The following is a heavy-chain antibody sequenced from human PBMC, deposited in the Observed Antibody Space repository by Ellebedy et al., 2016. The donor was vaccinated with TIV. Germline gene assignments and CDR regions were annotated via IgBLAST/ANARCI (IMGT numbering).Heavy chain of an antibody. V-gene: IGHV3-48*01. D-gene: IGHD2-2*01. Sequence: GESLKISCAASGFTFSSYSMNWVRKAPGKGLEWVSYISSSISTIYYADSVKGRFTISRDNAKHSLYLQMNSLRAEDTAVYYCARVIVVVPAAILYMDVWGKGTTVTVSS. CDR1: GFTFSSYS. CDR2: ISSSISTI. CDR3: ARVIVVVPAAILYMDV. J-gene: IGHJ6*03.